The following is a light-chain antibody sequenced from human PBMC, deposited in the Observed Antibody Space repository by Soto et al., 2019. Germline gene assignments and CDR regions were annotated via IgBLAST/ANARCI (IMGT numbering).Light chain of an antibody. CDR3: QSYDTNMNGYV. J-gene: IGLJ1*01. Sequence: QSVLTQPPSVSGAPGQRVTISCTGSSSNIGAGYDVNWYQQLPRRAPKLLIYVNSNRPSGVPDRFSGSKSGTSASLAITGLQAEDEADYYCQSYDTNMNGYVFGTGNKVTVL. V-gene: IGLV1-40*01. CDR2: VNS. CDR1: SSNIGAGYD.